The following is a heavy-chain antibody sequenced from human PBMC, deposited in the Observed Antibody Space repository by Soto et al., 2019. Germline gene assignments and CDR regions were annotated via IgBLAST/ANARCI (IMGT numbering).Heavy chain of an antibody. CDR2: IKEDGSEK. V-gene: IGHV3-7*04. Sequence: EVQLVETGGGLVQSGGSLRLSCEASGFSFITYWMNWVRQAPGQGLEWLASIKEDGSEKQYVDSVKGRFTISRDNAKNSLYLQMNSLSEGDTAVYYCVRAISGAFALWGQGPLVIVSS. D-gene: IGHD1-26*01. CDR1: GFSFITYW. J-gene: IGHJ4*02. CDR3: VRAISGAFAL.